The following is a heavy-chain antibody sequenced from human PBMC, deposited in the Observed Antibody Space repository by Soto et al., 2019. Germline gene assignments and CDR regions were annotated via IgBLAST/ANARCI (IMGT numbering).Heavy chain of an antibody. D-gene: IGHD4-17*01. CDR1: GYTFTSYA. V-gene: IGHV1-3*01. CDR2: INAGNGNT. Sequence: GASVKVSCKASGYTFTSYAMHWVRQAPGQRLEWMGWINAGNGNTKYSQKFQGRVTITRDTSASTAYMELSSLRSEDTAVYYCASQTQTTVTTSTQSDYWGQGTLVTVSS. J-gene: IGHJ4*02. CDR3: ASQTQTTVTTSTQSDY.